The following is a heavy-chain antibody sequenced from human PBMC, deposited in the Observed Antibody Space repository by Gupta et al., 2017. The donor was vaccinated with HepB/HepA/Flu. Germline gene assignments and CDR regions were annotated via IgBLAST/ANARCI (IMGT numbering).Heavy chain of an antibody. D-gene: IGHD2-2*01. Sequence: YYSGSTNYNPSLKNRVTISVDTSKNQFSLKLSSVTAADTAVYYCARAVDVVVPAANYYYYYYMDVWGKGTTVTVSS. V-gene: IGHV4-59*01. CDR3: ARAVDVVVPAANYYYYYYMDV. CDR2: YYSGST. J-gene: IGHJ6*03.